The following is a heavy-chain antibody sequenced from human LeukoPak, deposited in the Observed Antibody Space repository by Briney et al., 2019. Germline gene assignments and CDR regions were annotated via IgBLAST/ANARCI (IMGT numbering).Heavy chain of an antibody. J-gene: IGHJ6*02. CDR3: ARVQQPSGIINYGVAV. Sequence: GGSLRLSCSMSGFTLSHYAMSWVRQAPGKGLEWVSTIGGGGGSTDYTDSVKGRFTISRDNSKNTLYLQMNSLRAEDTAVYYCARVQQPSGIINYGVAVWGQGTSVTVSS. CDR2: IGGGGGST. V-gene: IGHV3-23*01. D-gene: IGHD1-1*01. CDR1: GFTLSHYA.